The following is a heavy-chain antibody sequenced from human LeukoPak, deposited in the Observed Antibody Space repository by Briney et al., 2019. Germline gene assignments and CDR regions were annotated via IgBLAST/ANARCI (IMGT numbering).Heavy chain of an antibody. CDR3: AIHGAIGIDY. D-gene: IGHD2-2*02. V-gene: IGHV4-38-2*02. CDR1: GYSISSGYY. J-gene: IGHJ4*02. CDR2: IYHSGST. Sequence: SETLSLTCTVSGYSISSGYYWGWIRQPPGKGLEWIGSIYHSGSTYYNPSLKSRVTLSVDTSKNRFSLKLSSVTAADTAVYYCAIHGAIGIDYWGQGTLVTVSS.